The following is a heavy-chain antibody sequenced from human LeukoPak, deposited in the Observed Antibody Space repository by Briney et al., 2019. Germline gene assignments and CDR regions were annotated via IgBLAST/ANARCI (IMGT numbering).Heavy chain of an antibody. D-gene: IGHD4/OR15-4a*01. J-gene: IGHJ5*01. CDR1: GFTFSTYA. CDR3: AKDASPYSNYAVRWFDS. V-gene: IGHV3-23*01. CDR2: IGASGSST. Sequence: GGSLRLSCAASGFTFSTYAINWVRQAPGKGLDWVSVIGASGSSTDYTDSVKGRFTISRDNSKNTLYLQMNSLRADDTAVYYCAKDASPYSNYAVRWFDSWGQGTLVTVSS.